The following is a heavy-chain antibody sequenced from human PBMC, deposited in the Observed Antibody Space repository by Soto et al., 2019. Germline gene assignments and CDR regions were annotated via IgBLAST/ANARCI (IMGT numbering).Heavy chain of an antibody. CDR1: GGSISSSSDY. J-gene: IGHJ5*02. D-gene: IGHD4-17*01. CDR3: ARQRRGDYVRCFDP. V-gene: IGHV4-39*01. CDR2: IYYSGST. Sequence: QLQLQESGPGLVKPSETLSLTYTFSGGSISSSSDYWGWIRQAPRKGLEWIGSIYYSGSTYYNPSLKSRVTISVDTSKNQFSLKLSSVTAADTALYYCARQRRGDYVRCFDPWGQGTLVTVSS.